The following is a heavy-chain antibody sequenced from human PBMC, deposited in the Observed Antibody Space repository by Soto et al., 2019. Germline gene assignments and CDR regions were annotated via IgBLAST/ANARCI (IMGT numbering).Heavy chain of an antibody. D-gene: IGHD3-22*01. CDR2: VHYTGST. CDR1: GGSISSYY. V-gene: IGHV4-59*01. J-gene: IGHJ4*02. Sequence: KPSETLSLTCTVSGGSISSYYWSWIRQPPGKGLEWIGYVHYTGSTNYNSPLKSRVTISVDTSKNQFSLKLSSVTAADTAVYYCARGIYDSSGYYTRVFDYWGQGTLVTVSS. CDR3: ARGIYDSSGYYTRVFDY.